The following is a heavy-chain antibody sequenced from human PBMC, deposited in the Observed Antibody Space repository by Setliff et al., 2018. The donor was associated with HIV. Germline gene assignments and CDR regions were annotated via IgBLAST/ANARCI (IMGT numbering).Heavy chain of an antibody. CDR3: ARARFHRGYSGYDDY. J-gene: IGHJ4*02. Sequence: ASVKVSCKASGYTFTSYGISWVRQAPGQGLEWMGWISAYNGNTNYAQKLQGRVTMTTDTSTSTAYMELRSLRSDDTAVYYCARARFHRGYSGYDDYWGQGTLVTVSS. CDR2: ISAYNGNT. V-gene: IGHV1-18*01. CDR1: GYTFTSYG. D-gene: IGHD5-12*01.